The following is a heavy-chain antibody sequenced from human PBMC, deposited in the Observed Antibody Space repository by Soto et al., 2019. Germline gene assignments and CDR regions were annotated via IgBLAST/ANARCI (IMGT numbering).Heavy chain of an antibody. D-gene: IGHD6-13*01. V-gene: IGHV1-8*01. CDR3: ARGSKGSSWYAYWFDP. CDR1: GYTFTSYD. CDR2: MNPNSGNT. J-gene: IGHJ5*02. Sequence: QVPLVQSGAEVKKPGASVKVSCKASGYTFTSYDINWVRQATGQGLEWMGWMNPNSGNTGYAQKFQGRVTMTRNTSISTAYMELKSRRSEDTAVYYCARGSKGSSWYAYWFDPWGQGTLVTVSS.